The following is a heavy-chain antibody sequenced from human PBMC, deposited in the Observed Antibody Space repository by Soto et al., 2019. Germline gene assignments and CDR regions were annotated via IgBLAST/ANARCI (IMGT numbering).Heavy chain of an antibody. J-gene: IGHJ4*02. CDR1: GFTFSGYS. D-gene: IGHD6-19*01. V-gene: IGHV3-21*06. CDR3: AKFTEPGYSSIWYYFEY. Sequence: XGSLRLSCVGSGFTFSGYSMAWVRQAPGMGLEWVASISSRSTNIDYADSVKGRFTISRDNAKNLVSLQMSSLRGEDTALYYCAKFTEPGYSSIWYYFEYWGQGPPVTVSS. CDR2: ISSRSTNI.